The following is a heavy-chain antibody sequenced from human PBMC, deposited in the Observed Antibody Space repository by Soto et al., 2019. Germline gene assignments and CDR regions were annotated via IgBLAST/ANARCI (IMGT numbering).Heavy chain of an antibody. Sequence: GASVKVSCKASGGTFSSYAISWVRQAPGQGLEWMGGIIPIFGTANYAQKFQGRVTITADESTSTAYMELSSLRSEDTAVYYCARAVYYDSRPSYYYYGMDVWGQGTTVTVSS. J-gene: IGHJ6*02. CDR2: IIPIFGTA. D-gene: IGHD3-22*01. CDR1: GGTFSSYA. V-gene: IGHV1-69*13. CDR3: ARAVYYDSRPSYYYYGMDV.